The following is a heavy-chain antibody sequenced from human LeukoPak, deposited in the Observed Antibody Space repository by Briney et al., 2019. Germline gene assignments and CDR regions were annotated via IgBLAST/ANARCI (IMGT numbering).Heavy chain of an antibody. V-gene: IGHV3-21*01. Sequence: GGSLRLSCAASGFTYSSYSMNWVRQAPGKGLEWVSCISSSSSYIYYADSLKGRFTISRDNAKNSLYLEMNSLRAEDTAVYYCARCRVTHSSSSELDYWGQGTLVTVSS. D-gene: IGHD6-6*01. CDR2: ISSSSSYI. CDR3: ARCRVTHSSSSELDY. CDR1: GFTYSSYS. J-gene: IGHJ4*02.